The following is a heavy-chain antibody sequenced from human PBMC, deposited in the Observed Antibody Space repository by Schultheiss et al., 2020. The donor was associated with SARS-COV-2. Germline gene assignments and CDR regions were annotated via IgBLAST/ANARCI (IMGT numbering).Heavy chain of an antibody. D-gene: IGHD5-12*01. V-gene: IGHV4-59*01. Sequence: SQTLSLTCAVYGGSFSGYYWSWIRQPPGKGLEWIGYIYYSGSTSYNPSLKSRVTISVDTSKNQFSLKLSSVTAADTAVYYCARVRVVATSADAFDIWGQGTMVTVSS. CDR1: GGSFSGYY. CDR3: ARVRVVATSADAFDI. CDR2: IYYSGST. J-gene: IGHJ3*02.